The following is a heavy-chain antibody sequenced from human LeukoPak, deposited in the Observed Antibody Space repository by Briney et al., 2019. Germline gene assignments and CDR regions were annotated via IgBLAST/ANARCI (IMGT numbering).Heavy chain of an antibody. CDR1: GGSISGSSYY. CDR2: IYYSGST. Sequence: SETLSLTCTDSGGSISGSSYYWGWIRQPPGRGLEWIGSIYYSGSTYYNPSLKSRVTISVDTSKNQFSLKLSSVTAADTAVYYCARQVSSSSSEFDYWGQGTLVAVSS. J-gene: IGHJ4*02. V-gene: IGHV4-39*01. CDR3: ARQVSSSSSEFDY. D-gene: IGHD6-6*01.